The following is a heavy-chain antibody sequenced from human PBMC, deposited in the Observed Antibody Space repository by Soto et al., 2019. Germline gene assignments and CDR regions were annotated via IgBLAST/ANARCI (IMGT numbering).Heavy chain of an antibody. J-gene: IGHJ5*02. CDR3: VRESTPTRWFDP. CDR1: GYTFTSYY. V-gene: IGHV1-46*03. Sequence: ASXKVSCKASGYTFTSYYIHWVRQAPGQGLEWMGVINPSGGSTSYAQNFQGRVTMTRDTSTSTVYMELSSLRSEDTAVYYCVRESTPTRWFDPWGQGTLVTVSS. D-gene: IGHD2-2*01. CDR2: INPSGGST.